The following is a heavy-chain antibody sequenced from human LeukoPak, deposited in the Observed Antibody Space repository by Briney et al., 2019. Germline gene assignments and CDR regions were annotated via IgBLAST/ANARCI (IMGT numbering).Heavy chain of an antibody. CDR3: AKEFNRGLPDY. J-gene: IGHJ4*02. CDR1: GFTFSTYG. D-gene: IGHD2-21*01. V-gene: IGHV3-30*18. CDR2: ISYDGSNE. Sequence: GGSLRLSCTASGFTFSTYGMHWVRQAPGKGLEWVAVISYDGSNEYYADSVKGRFTISRDNSKNTLYLQMSSLRAEDTAVYYCAKEFNRGLPDYWGQGTLVTVPS.